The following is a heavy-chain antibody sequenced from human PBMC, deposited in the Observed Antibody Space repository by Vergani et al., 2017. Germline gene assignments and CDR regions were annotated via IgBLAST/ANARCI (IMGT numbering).Heavy chain of an antibody. CDR3: AGGVVRAGISW. CDR1: GGSISSSSYY. Sequence: QLQLQESGPGLVKPSETLSLTCTVSGGSISSSSYYWGWIRQPPGKGLEWIGSIYYSGSTYYNPSLKSRVTISVDTSKNQFSLKLSSVTAADTAVYYCAGGVVRAGISWWGQGTLVTVSS. J-gene: IGHJ4*02. D-gene: IGHD2-2*01. CDR2: IYYSGST. V-gene: IGHV4-39*01.